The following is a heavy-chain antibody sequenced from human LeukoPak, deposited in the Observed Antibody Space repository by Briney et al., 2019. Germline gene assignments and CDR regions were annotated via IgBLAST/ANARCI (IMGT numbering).Heavy chain of an antibody. Sequence: SETLSLTCTVSGGSISSYYWSWIRQPPGKGLEWIGYIYYSGSTNYNPSLKSRVTISVDTSKNQFSLKLSSVTAADTAVYYCARASSGWDAFDIWGQGTMVTVSS. CDR2: IYYSGST. J-gene: IGHJ3*02. D-gene: IGHD6-19*01. CDR3: ARASSGWDAFDI. CDR1: GGSISSYY. V-gene: IGHV4-59*08.